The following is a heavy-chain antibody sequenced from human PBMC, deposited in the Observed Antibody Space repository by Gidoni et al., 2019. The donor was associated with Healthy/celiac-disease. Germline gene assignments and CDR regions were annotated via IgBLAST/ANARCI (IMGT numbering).Heavy chain of an antibody. J-gene: IGHJ4*02. CDR1: GFTFSSYS. CDR2: ISSSSSYI. V-gene: IGHV3-21*01. D-gene: IGHD4-17*01. Sequence: EVQLVESGGGLDKPEGARRSCCAAAGFTFSSYSMNWVRQAPGKGLEWVSSISSSSSYIYYADSVKGRFTISRDNAKNSLYLQMNSLRAEDTAVYYCAREGLDTVTNDYWGQGTLVTVSS. CDR3: AREGLDTVTNDY.